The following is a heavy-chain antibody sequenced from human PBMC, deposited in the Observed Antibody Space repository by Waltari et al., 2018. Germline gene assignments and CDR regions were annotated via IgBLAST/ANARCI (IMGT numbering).Heavy chain of an antibody. CDR2: INPNSGGT. Sequence: QVQLVQSGAEVKKPGAPVKVSCKASGYTFTGYYMHWVRQAPGQGLEWMGWINPNSGGTNYAQKFQGRVTMTRDTSISTAYMELSRLRSDDTAVYYCARVSLISFYYYYGMDVWGQGTTVTVSS. V-gene: IGHV1-2*02. CDR1: GYTFTGYY. D-gene: IGHD2-2*01. CDR3: ARVSLISFYYYYGMDV. J-gene: IGHJ6*02.